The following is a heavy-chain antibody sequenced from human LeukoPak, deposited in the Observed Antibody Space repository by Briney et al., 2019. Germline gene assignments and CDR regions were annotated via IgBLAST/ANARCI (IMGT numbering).Heavy chain of an antibody. V-gene: IGHV5-51*01. CDR2: TYPGDSDT. CDR3: ARSDSSGWALGYFDL. Sequence: GESLKISCKGSGYSFTSYWIGWVRQMPGKGLELMGITYPGDSDTRYSPSFQGQVTISAAKSNSTAYLQCVSLKAPDTAMYYCARSDSSGWALGYFDLWGRGTLVTVSS. D-gene: IGHD6-19*01. CDR1: GYSFTSYW. J-gene: IGHJ2*01.